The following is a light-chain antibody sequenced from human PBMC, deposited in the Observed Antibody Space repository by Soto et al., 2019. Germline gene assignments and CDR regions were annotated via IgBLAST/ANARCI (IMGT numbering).Light chain of an antibody. Sequence: VLTQSPGTLSLSPGERATLSCRASQSVSNNYLAWYQQRPGQAPRLLIYDASNRATGISARFSGSGSGTDFTLTISSLEPEDFAVYYCQQRSNWPPLFTFGPGTKVDIK. CDR3: QQRSNWPPLFT. CDR1: QSVSNNY. V-gene: IGKV3-11*01. CDR2: DAS. J-gene: IGKJ3*01.